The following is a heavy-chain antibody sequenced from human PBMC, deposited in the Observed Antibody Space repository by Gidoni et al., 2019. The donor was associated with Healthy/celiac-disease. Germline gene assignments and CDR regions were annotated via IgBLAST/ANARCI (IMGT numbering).Heavy chain of an antibody. CDR2: INHSCST. CDR3: ARGPSRSTQPQAWFDP. J-gene: IGHJ5*02. CDR1: GGSFSGYY. D-gene: IGHD4-17*01. Sequence: QVQLQQWGAGLLKPSETLSLTGAVDGGSFSGYYWSWIRQPPGKGLEWIGEINHSCSTNYNPYLKSRVTIAVDKSKNQLSLKLSSVTAADKAVYYCARGPSRSTQPQAWFDPWGQGTLVTVSS. V-gene: IGHV4-34*01.